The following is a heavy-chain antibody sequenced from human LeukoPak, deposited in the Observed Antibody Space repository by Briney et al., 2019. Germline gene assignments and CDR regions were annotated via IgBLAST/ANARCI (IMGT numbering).Heavy chain of an antibody. J-gene: IGHJ4*02. D-gene: IGHD6-19*01. V-gene: IGHV4-4*07. CDR2: IHTSGST. CDR1: GGSISSYY. Sequence: SGTLSLTCIVSGGSISSYYWSWIRQPAGKGLEWIGQIHTSGSTNYNPSLKSRVATSVDTSKNQFSLELSSVTAADTAVYYCAGRAQTTGWSFDYWGQGALVTVSS. CDR3: AGRAQTTGWSFDY.